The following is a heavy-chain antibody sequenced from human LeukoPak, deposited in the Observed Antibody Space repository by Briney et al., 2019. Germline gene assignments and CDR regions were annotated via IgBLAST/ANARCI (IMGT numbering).Heavy chain of an antibody. CDR2: ISSSGDAT. Sequence: GGSLRLSCVGSEFTFNAYAMSRVRQRPGEGPEWVAMISSSGDATDYAESVKDRLSISRDNAKKTLYLQITRPRAADTAIYYCAKDPRAMGRYFFDDWGQGSLVTVSS. CDR3: AKDPRAMGRYFFDD. D-gene: IGHD3-16*01. J-gene: IGHJ4*01. V-gene: IGHV3-23*01. CDR1: EFTFNAYA.